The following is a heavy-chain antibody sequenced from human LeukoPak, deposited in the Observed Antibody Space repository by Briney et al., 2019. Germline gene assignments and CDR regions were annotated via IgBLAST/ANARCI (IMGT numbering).Heavy chain of an antibody. CDR3: ARELREHGVFDI. D-gene: IGHD1-26*01. V-gene: IGHV3-23*01. J-gene: IGHJ3*02. Sequence: PGGPLRLSCAASGFTFSSYAMSWVRQAPGKGLEWVSAISGSGGSTYYADSVKGRFTISRDNSKNTLYLQMNSLRAEDTAVYYCARELREHGVFDIWGQGTMVTVSS. CDR1: GFTFSSYA. CDR2: ISGSGGST.